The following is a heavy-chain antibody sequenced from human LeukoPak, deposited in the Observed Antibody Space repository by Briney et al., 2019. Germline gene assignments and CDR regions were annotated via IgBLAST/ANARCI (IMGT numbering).Heavy chain of an antibody. J-gene: IGHJ4*02. Sequence: PGGSLRLSCTASGFAFGSYAMYWVRQAPGKGLEWASGIFGSGGSAHYADSVKGRFTISRDNSKNTVYLEMNSLGVEDTAVYYCAKTTVGYSSGRFPGWPADYWGQGTLVTVSS. V-gene: IGHV3-23*01. CDR2: IFGSGGSA. CDR3: AKTTVGYSSGRFPGWPADY. CDR1: GFAFGSYA. D-gene: IGHD2-15*01.